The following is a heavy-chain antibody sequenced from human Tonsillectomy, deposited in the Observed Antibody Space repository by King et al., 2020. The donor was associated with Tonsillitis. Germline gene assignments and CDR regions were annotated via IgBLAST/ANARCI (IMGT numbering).Heavy chain of an antibody. CDR3: EGERS. Sequence: HVQLQESGPGLVKPSQTLSLTCTVSGGSITTSVNYWSWIRQPAGKGLEGIGCVFASGSTDYNPSLKSRVTMSIDTSKNQFSLRLNSLTAADTAVYYCEGERSWGQGTLVTVSS. V-gene: IGHV4-61*02. CDR2: VFASGST. J-gene: IGHJ4*02. CDR1: GGSITTSVNY.